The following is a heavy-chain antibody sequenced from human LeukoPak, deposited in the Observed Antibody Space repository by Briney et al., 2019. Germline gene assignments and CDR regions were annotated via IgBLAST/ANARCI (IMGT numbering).Heavy chain of an antibody. Sequence: SQTLSLTCAISGDSVSSNSAAWNWIRQSPSRGLEWLGRTYYRSKWYNDYAVSVKSRITINPDTSKNQFSLQLNSVTPEDTVVYYCARGSDYDFWSGPSHNWFDPWGQGTLVTVSS. D-gene: IGHD3-3*01. CDR1: GDSVSSNSAA. J-gene: IGHJ5*02. CDR3: ARGSDYDFWSGPSHNWFDP. CDR2: TYYRSKWYN. V-gene: IGHV6-1*01.